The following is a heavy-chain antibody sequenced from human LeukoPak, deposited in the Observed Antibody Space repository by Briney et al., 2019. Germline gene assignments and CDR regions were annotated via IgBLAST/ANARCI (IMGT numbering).Heavy chain of an antibody. Sequence: PGGSLRLSCAASGFTFSTYAMTWVRQAAEKGLEWVSIINAGGGETYYADSVKGRFTISRDNSKNTLYLQMNSLRVEDTPVYYCGRDPNGDYFGAFEFWGQETLVTVSA. J-gene: IGHJ3*01. CDR2: INAGGGET. CDR1: GFTFSTYA. CDR3: GRDPNGDYFGAFEF. V-gene: IGHV3-23*01. D-gene: IGHD4-17*01.